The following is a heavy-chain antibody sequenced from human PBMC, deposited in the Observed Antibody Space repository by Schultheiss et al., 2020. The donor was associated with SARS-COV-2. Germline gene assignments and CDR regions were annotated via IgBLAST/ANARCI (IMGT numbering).Heavy chain of an antibody. CDR2: ISGSGGST. V-gene: IGHV3-23*01. CDR3: AKDISATVTTLGY. Sequence: GGSLRLSCAASGFTFSSYGMHWVRQAPGKGLEWVAVISGSGGSTYYADSVKGRFTISRDNSKNTLYLQMNSLRAEDTALYYCAKDISATVTTLGYWGQGTLVTVSS. CDR1: GFTFSSYG. D-gene: IGHD4-11*01. J-gene: IGHJ4*02.